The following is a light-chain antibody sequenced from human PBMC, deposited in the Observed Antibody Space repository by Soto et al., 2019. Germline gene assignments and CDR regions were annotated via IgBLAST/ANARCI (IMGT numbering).Light chain of an antibody. V-gene: IGKV3-11*01. CDR3: QQRSNWPPRIN. CDR1: QSVSSY. Sequence: EIVLTQSPATLSLSPGERATLSCRASQSVSSYLAWYQQKPGQAPRLLIYDASNRATGIPARFSGSGSATDFTLTISSLEPEDFAVYYCQQRSNWPPRINFGQGTRLEIK. CDR2: DAS. J-gene: IGKJ5*01.